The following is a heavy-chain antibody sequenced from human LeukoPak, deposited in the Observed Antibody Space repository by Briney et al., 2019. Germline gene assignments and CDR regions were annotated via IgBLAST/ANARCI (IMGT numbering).Heavy chain of an antibody. CDR3: ARDPLGYSSGWADAFDI. V-gene: IGHV4-59*01. CDR2: IYYSGST. Sequence: SETLSLTCTVSGGSISSYYRSWIRQPPGKGLEWVGYIYYSGSTNYNPSLKSRVTISVDTSKNQFSPKLSSVTAADTAVYYCARDPLGYSSGWADAFDIWGQGTMVTVSS. D-gene: IGHD6-19*01. J-gene: IGHJ3*02. CDR1: GGSISSYY.